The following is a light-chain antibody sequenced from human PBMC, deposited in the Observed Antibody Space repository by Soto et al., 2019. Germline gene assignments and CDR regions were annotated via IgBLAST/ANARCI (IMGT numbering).Light chain of an antibody. V-gene: IGKV1-9*01. J-gene: IGKJ4*01. Sequence: DIQLTQSPSFVSASVGDRVTITCRASQDIGNFLAWYQQKPGKAPKLLIYSASTLQSGVPSRFSGSGSAAEFSLTISSLQPEDFADYFCQQLNNYPLTFGGGTKVDIK. CDR2: SAS. CDR1: QDIGNF. CDR3: QQLNNYPLT.